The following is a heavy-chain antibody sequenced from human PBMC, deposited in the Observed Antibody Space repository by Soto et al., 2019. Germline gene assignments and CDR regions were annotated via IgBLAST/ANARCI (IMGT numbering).Heavy chain of an antibody. V-gene: IGHV3-23*01. D-gene: IGHD2-2*01. CDR3: AKSTLGYQLPDYFDY. CDR2: ISGSGGST. CDR1: GFTFSSYA. J-gene: IGHJ4*02. Sequence: GGSLRLSCAASGFTFSSYAMSWVRQAPGKGLEWVSAISGSGGSTYYADSVKGRFTISRDNSKNTLYLQMNSLRAEDTAVYYCAKSTLGYQLPDYFDYWGQGTLVTVSS.